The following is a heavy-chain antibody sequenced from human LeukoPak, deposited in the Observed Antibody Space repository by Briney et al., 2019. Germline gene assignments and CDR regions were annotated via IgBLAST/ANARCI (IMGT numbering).Heavy chain of an antibody. V-gene: IGHV3-7*01. CDR2: IKQDGSEK. CDR3: ARVDDFWSNFDY. J-gene: IGHJ4*02. Sequence: GGSLRLSCVASGFTFANHALSWVRQAPGKGLEWVANIKQDGSEKYYVDSVKGRFTISRDNAKNSLYLQMNSLRAEDTAVYYCARVDDFWSNFDYWGQGTLVTASS. CDR1: GFTFANHA. D-gene: IGHD3-3*01.